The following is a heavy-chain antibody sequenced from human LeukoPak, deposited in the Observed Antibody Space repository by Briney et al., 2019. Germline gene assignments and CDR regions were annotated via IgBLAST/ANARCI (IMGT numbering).Heavy chain of an antibody. CDR2: ISGSGGST. D-gene: IGHD2-15*01. Sequence: GGSLRLSCAASGFTFSSYAMSWVRQAPGKGLEWVSAISGSGGSTYYADSVKGRFTISRDNSKNTLYLQMNSLRAEDTAVYYCAKLDIVVVVAATTKAFDIWGQGTMVTVSS. V-gene: IGHV3-23*01. J-gene: IGHJ3*02. CDR3: AKLDIVVVVAATTKAFDI. CDR1: GFTFSSYA.